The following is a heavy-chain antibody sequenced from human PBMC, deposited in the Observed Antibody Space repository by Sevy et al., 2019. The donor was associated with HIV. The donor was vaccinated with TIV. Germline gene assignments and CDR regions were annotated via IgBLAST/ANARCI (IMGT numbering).Heavy chain of an antibody. D-gene: IGHD3-3*01. CDR1: GFTFSSYC. CDR2: IKQDGSEK. V-gene: IGHV3-7*01. CDR3: ARRNVGPGITIFGVVTEPYYYGMDV. Sequence: GGSLRLSCAASGFTFSSYCMSWVRQAPGKGLEWVANIKQDGSEKYYVDSVKGRFTISRDNAKNSLYLQMNSLRAEDTAVYYCARRNVGPGITIFGVVTEPYYYGMDVWGQGTTVTVSS. J-gene: IGHJ6*02.